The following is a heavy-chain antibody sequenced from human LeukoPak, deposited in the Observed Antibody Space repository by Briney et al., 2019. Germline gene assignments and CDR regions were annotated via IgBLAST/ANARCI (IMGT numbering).Heavy chain of an antibody. D-gene: IGHD6-19*01. J-gene: IGHJ4*02. CDR2: ISCYNGDT. CDR3: ARDPTNTSGRYAYFDS. CDR1: GYTFNHHR. V-gene: IGHV1-18*01. Sequence: ASVKVSCKASGYTFNHHRISWVRQAPGQGLEWMGWISCYNGDTTYAQKFQGRVTMSKDTGTSTAYMELTGLRSDDTAVYYCARDPTNTSGRYAYFDSWGQGTLVTVSS.